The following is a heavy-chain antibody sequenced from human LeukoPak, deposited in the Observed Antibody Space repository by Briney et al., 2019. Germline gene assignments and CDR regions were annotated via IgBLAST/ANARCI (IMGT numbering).Heavy chain of an antibody. CDR1: GFTFSSYG. V-gene: IGHV3-30*03. J-gene: IGHJ4*02. Sequence: GGSLRLSCAASGFTFSSYGMSWVRQAPGKGLEWVALISSDGSKIYYADSVKGRFTISRDNSRNTLYLQMNSLRAEDSAVYYCARGLHRRCSGGICYQPFDYWGQGTLVTVSS. D-gene: IGHD2-15*01. CDR2: ISSDGSKI. CDR3: ARGLHRRCSGGICYQPFDY.